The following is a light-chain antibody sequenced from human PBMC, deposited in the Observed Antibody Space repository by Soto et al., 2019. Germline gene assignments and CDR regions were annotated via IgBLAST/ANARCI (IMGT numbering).Light chain of an antibody. CDR1: QSVLYSSNNKNY. V-gene: IGKV4-1*01. CDR2: WAS. Sequence: DIVMTQSPDSLAVSLGERATINCKSSQSVLYSSNNKNYLAWYQQKPGQPPKXLIYWASTRESGAPDRFSGSGSGTDFTLTISSLEPEDLAAYYCQQRSTWLSSGQGTKVDIK. CDR3: QQRSTWLS. J-gene: IGKJ1*01.